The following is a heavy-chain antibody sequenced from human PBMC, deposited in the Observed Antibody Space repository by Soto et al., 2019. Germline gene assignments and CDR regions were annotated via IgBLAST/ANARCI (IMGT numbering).Heavy chain of an antibody. J-gene: IGHJ6*02. V-gene: IGHV3-53*01. Sequence: GSLRLSCAASGFTVKNYQMNWVRQAPGKGLEWVPVIYSGGVTYYPDSVKGRFTTIRDTSKNTVYLQMNSLRADDTAMYYCARDPSTTGYYGLDVWGQGTTVTVSS. CDR3: ARDPSTTGYYGLDV. CDR1: GFTVKNYQ. CDR2: IYSGGVT.